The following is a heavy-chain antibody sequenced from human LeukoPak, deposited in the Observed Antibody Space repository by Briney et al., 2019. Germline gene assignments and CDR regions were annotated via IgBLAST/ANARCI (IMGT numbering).Heavy chain of an antibody. Sequence: GGSLRLSCAASGFTFCSYAMHWVRQAPGKGLEWVAVISYDGSNKYYADSVKGRFTISRDTSKNTLYLQMNSLRAEDTAVYYCAGDLDDCSGGSCYSGDYWGQGTLVTVSS. J-gene: IGHJ4*02. D-gene: IGHD2-15*01. CDR2: ISYDGSNK. CDR3: AGDLDDCSGGSCYSGDY. CDR1: GFTFCSYA. V-gene: IGHV3-30-3*01.